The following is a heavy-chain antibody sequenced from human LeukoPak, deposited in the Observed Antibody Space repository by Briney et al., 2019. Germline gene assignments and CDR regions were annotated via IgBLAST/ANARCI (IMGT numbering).Heavy chain of an antibody. J-gene: IGHJ5*02. CDR1: GFTFSSCG. Sequence: PAGSLRLSCIVSGFTFSSCGMHWVRQAPGKGLEWVAVISSDGNNKYYADSVKGRFTISRDNSKNTLYLQMNSLRADDTAVYYCAKYYDLFTGYYAIDPWGQGTLVFVSS. V-gene: IGHV3-30*18. CDR2: ISSDGNNK. CDR3: AKYYDLFTGYYAIDP. D-gene: IGHD3-9*01.